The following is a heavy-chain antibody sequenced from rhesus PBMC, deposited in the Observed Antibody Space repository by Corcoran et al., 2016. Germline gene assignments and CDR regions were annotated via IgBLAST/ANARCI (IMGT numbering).Heavy chain of an antibody. CDR3: AKTGYYGSGYPAFDF. V-gene: IGHV3S25*01. CDR2: INRWWGNT. Sequence: EVQLVESGGGLAKPGGSLRLSCAASGFTFSSYWMNWVREAPGKGLEWDSAINRWWGNTSYADSLKGRFPSSRDNYKNTLSLQMNSLGAEDTAVYYCAKTGYYGSGYPAFDFWGQGLRVTVSS. D-gene: IGHD3-28*01. J-gene: IGHJ3*01. CDR1: GFTFSSYW.